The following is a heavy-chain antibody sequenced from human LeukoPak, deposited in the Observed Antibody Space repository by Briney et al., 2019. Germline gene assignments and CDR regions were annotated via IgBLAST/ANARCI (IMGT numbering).Heavy chain of an antibody. CDR2: IYYSGST. CDR3: AKAGVRYFDSSGLYAFDF. CDR1: GGSISSTSYY. Sequence: PSETLSLTCAVSGGSISSTSYYWAWIRQPPGKGLEWVGTIYYSGSTYHNPSLKSRVTMSVDTSRNQFSLKLSSVDAADTAVYYCAKAGVRYFDSSGLYAFDFWGQGTTVTVSS. V-gene: IGHV4-39*01. J-gene: IGHJ3*01. D-gene: IGHD3-22*01.